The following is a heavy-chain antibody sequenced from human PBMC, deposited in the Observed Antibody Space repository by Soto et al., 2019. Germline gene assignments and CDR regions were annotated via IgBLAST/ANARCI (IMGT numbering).Heavy chain of an antibody. CDR3: TKDQQGHLVRGWFDP. Sequence: QVRLVESGGGVVQPGRSLRLSCAASGFSVSSYGMHWVRQAPGKGLEWVAHISKDGGNKYYGDSVKGRFTISRDNSDNSLFLEVNTLRPEDTAVYYCTKDQQGHLVRGWFDPWGQGTLVIVSS. J-gene: IGHJ5*02. CDR2: ISKDGGNK. D-gene: IGHD3-10*01. CDR1: GFSVSSYG. V-gene: IGHV3-30*18.